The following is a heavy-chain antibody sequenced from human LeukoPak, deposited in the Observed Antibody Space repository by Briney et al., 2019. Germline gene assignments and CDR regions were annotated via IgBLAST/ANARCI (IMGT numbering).Heavy chain of an antibody. D-gene: IGHD5-18*01. Sequence: GGSLRLSCAASGFTFDDYAMHWVRQAPGKGLEWVSGISWNSGSIGYADSVKGRFTISGDNAKNSLYLQMNSLRAEDTALYYCAKDLERYSYGLNRAFDIWGQGTMVTVSS. CDR1: GFTFDDYA. J-gene: IGHJ3*02. V-gene: IGHV3-9*01. CDR2: ISWNSGSI. CDR3: AKDLERYSYGLNRAFDI.